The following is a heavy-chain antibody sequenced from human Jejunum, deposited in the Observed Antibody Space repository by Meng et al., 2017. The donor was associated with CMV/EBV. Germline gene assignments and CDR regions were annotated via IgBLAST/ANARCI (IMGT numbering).Heavy chain of an antibody. CDR2: IHDTGST. V-gene: IGHV4-30-4*08. CDR3: ARGSIFVSFDS. CDR1: GGSIGSGDYY. Sequence: QVLLRELGQGLGKPSQPPSLTCSVSGGSIGSGDYYWSWIRQPPGKGLEWIGYIHDTGSTYYNPSLKSRVDISLGTSRNHFSLTLSSVTAEDTAVYFCARGSIFVSFDSWGQGTLVTVSS. J-gene: IGHJ4*02. D-gene: IGHD3-3*01.